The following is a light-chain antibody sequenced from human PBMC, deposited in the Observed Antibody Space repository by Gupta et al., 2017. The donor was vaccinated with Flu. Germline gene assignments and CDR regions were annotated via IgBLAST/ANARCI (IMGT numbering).Light chain of an antibody. V-gene: IGLV1-40*01. Sequence: QSVLTQPPSVSGAPGQRVPISCTGSSSNIGAGYDVHWYQQLPGTAPKLLIYGNSNRPSGVPDRFSGSKSGTSASLAITGLQAEDEADYYCQSYDSSLSASHVFGTGTKVTVL. CDR3: QSYDSSLSASHV. J-gene: IGLJ1*01. CDR2: GNS. CDR1: SSNIGAGYD.